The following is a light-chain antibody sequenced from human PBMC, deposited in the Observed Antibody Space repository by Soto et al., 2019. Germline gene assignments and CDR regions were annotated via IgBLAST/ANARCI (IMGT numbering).Light chain of an antibody. CDR3: QQRSDWPRT. Sequence: ENVLSQSPSTLSLSPGERATLSCRASQSVTSYLAWYQQKPGQAPRLLIYDASNWATGIPARFSGSGSGTDFSLTISSLEPEDFAVYYCQQRSDWPRTFGQGTKVDIK. J-gene: IGKJ1*01. V-gene: IGKV3-11*01. CDR1: QSVTSY. CDR2: DAS.